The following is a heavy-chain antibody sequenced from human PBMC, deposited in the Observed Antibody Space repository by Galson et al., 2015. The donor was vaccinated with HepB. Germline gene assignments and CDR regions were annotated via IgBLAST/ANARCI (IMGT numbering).Heavy chain of an antibody. Sequence: QSGAEVKKPGESLRISCKGSGYNFITNEIAWVRQKPGKGLEWMGIIYPGDSDPRYSPPFQGQVAISVDKSISTAYLQWSSLKASDTAIYYCARQEAGTYDAFDIWGQGTVVTVSS. V-gene: IGHV5-51*01. CDR3: ARQEAGTYDAFDI. D-gene: IGHD1-7*01. J-gene: IGHJ3*02. CDR1: GYNFITNE. CDR2: IYPGDSDP.